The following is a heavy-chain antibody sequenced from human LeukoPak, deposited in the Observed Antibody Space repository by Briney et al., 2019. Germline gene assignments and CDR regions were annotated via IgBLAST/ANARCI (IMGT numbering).Heavy chain of an antibody. CDR1: GFTFSRFW. CDR3: ARDRFGCESYHYGFDY. Sequence: PGGSLRLSCAASGFTFSRFWMRWVRQAPGRGLEWVVNINQDGSEKKHVDSGKGRFTISRDSAKNSLYLQMNSLRAEVSAGYCGARDRFGCESYHYGFDYWGQGTLFTVSS. CDR2: INQDGSEK. V-gene: IGHV3-7*01. D-gene: IGHD1-26*01. J-gene: IGHJ4*02.